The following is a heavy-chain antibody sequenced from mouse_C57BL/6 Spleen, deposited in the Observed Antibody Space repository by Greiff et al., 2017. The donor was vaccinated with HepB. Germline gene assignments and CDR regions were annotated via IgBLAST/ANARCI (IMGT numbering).Heavy chain of an antibody. CDR1: GYTFTDYE. D-gene: IGHD2-3*01. Sequence: QVQLKESGAELVRPGASVTLSCKASGYTFTDYEMHWVKQTPVHGLEWIGAIDPETGGTAYNQKFKGKAILTADKSSSTAYMELRSLTSEDSAVYYCTRRVYDGYSDFDYWGQGTTLTVSS. CDR2: IDPETGGT. CDR3: TRRVYDGYSDFDY. J-gene: IGHJ2*01. V-gene: IGHV1-15*01.